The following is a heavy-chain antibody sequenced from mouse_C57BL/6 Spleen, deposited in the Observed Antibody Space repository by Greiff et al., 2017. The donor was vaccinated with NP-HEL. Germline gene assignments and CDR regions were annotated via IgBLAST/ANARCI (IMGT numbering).Heavy chain of an antibody. CDR3: ARHGDYGPPYYAMDY. Sequence: EVQGVESGGDLVKPGGSLKLSCAASGFTFSSYGMSWVRQTPDKRLEWVATISSGGSYTYSPDSVKGRFTISRDKDKNTLYLQMSSLNSEDSAMDYCARHGDYGPPYYAMDYWGQGTSVTVSS. CDR1: GFTFSSYG. D-gene: IGHD1-1*02. J-gene: IGHJ4*01. V-gene: IGHV5-6*01. CDR2: ISSGGSYT.